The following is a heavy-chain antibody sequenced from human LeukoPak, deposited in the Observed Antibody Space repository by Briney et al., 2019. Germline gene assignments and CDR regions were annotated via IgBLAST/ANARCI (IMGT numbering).Heavy chain of an antibody. J-gene: IGHJ4*02. V-gene: IGHV3-66*01. CDR3: GRANGGNMWMGHYFDY. CDR1: GLTVSSNC. Sequence: GGSLRLSCAASGLTVSSNCMSWVRQAPGKGLEWLSVIYNGDMTYYADSVKGRLTISRDNSKNTLYLQMNNLRAEDTAVYYCGRANGGNMWMGHYFDYWGQGTLVTVSS. CDR2: IYNGDMT. D-gene: IGHD4-23*01.